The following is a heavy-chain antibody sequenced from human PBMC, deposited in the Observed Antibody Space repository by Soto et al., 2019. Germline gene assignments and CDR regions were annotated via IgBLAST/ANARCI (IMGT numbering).Heavy chain of an antibody. D-gene: IGHD5-12*01. V-gene: IGHV4-39*01. CDR1: GGSISSSSYY. Sequence: SETLSLTCTVSGGSISSSSYYWGWIRQPPGKGLEWIGSIYYSGSTYYNPSLKSRVTISVDTSKNQFSLKLSSVTAADTAVYYCARTPLEMATSRVAVWGQGTLVTVSS. CDR3: ARTPLEMATSRVAV. CDR2: IYYSGST. J-gene: IGHJ4*02.